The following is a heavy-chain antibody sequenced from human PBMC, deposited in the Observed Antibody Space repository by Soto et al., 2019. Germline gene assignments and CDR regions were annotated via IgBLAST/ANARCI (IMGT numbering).Heavy chain of an antibody. CDR1: GGSFSGYY. D-gene: IGHD2-15*01. CDR2: INHSGST. Sequence: SDTLSLTCAVYGGSFSGYYWSWIRQPPGKGLEWIGEINHSGSTNYNPSLKSRVTISVDTSKNQFSLKLSSVTAADTAVYYCARGLRSGGRHRFDYWGQGTLVTVSS. V-gene: IGHV4-34*01. CDR3: ARGLRSGGRHRFDY. J-gene: IGHJ4*02.